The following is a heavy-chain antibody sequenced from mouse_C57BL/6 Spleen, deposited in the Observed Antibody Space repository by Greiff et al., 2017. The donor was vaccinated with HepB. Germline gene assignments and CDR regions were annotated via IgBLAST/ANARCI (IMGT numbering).Heavy chain of an antibody. CDR2: IYPGSGNT. V-gene: IGHV1-66*01. CDR3: ARGGPNWDFDY. Sequence: VQLQQSGPELVKPGASVKISCKASGYSFTSYYIHWVKQRPGQGLEWIGWIYPGSGNTKYNEKFKGKATLTADTSSSTAYMQLSSLTSEDSAVYYCARGGPNWDFDYWGQGTTLTVSS. D-gene: IGHD4-1*01. CDR1: GYSFTSYY. J-gene: IGHJ2*01.